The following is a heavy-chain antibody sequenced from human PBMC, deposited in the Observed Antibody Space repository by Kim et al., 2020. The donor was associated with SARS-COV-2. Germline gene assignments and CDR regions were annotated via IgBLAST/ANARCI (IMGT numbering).Heavy chain of an antibody. CDR2: INVGYGNT. V-gene: IGHV1-3*01. Sequence: ASVKVSCKASGYTFTSYTLHWVRQAPGQGLEWMGWINVGYGNTRYLQKFQGRVTITRDTSASTAYMELCSLRSEDTAVYYCARDGTTRNGGYYFDFWGQGALLTVSS. D-gene: IGHD1-1*01. J-gene: IGHJ4*02. CDR1: GYTFTSYT. CDR3: ARDGTTRNGGYYFDF.